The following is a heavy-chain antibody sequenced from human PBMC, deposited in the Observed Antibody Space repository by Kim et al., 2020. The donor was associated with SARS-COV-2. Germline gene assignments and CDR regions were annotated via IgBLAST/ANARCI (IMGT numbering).Heavy chain of an antibody. V-gene: IGHV3-30*18. Sequence: GGSLRLSCAASGFTFNTYGMHWVRRAPGKGLEWVAVISYDGSNKYYADSVKGRFTISRDNSKNTLYLQMNSLRIEDTAVYYCAKSFSGGYFGYDYWGQGTLVTVSS. J-gene: IGHJ4*02. CDR3: AKSFSGGYFGYDY. CDR2: ISYDGSNK. CDR1: GFTFNTYG. D-gene: IGHD1-26*01.